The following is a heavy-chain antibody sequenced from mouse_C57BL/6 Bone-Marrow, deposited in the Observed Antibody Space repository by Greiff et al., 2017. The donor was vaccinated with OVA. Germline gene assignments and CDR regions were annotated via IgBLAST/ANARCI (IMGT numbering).Heavy chain of an antibody. CDR1: GFSFTGYY. D-gene: IGHD2-5*01. Sequence: EVKLQESGPELVKPGASVKISCKASGFSFTGYYMNWVKQSPEKSLEWIGMINPSTGGTTYNPKFKAKATLTVDKSSSTAYMQLNSLTTGSSAIYYYSRGYSNDCHRFAYWGRGTRVTVTA. CDR2: INPSTGGT. V-gene: IGHV1-42*01. CDR3: SRGYSNDCHRFAY. J-gene: IGHJ3*01.